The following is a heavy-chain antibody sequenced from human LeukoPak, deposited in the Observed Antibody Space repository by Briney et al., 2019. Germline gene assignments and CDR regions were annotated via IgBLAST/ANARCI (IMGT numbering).Heavy chain of an antibody. V-gene: IGHV1-18*01. CDR1: GYTFTSYG. CDR3: ARDLYPYGSGSYYNY. J-gene: IGHJ4*02. CDR2: ISAYNGNT. Sequence: ASVKVSCKASGYTFTSYGICWVRQAPGQGLEWMGWISAYNGNTNYAQKLQGRVTVTTDTSTSTAYMELRSLRSDDTAVYYCARDLYPYGSGSYYNYWGQGTLVTVSS. D-gene: IGHD3-10*01.